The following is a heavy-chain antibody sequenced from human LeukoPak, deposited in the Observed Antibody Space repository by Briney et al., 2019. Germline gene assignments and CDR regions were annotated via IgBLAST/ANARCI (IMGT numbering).Heavy chain of an antibody. CDR2: IYHSGST. CDR1: GYSISSGYY. CDR3: ASVTGWFDP. D-gene: IGHD1-14*01. J-gene: IGHJ5*02. V-gene: IGHV4-38-2*02. Sequence: SETLSLTCTVSGYSISSGYYWGWIRQPPGKGLEWIGSIYHSGSTYYNPSLKSRVTISVDTSKNQFSLKLSSVTAADTAVYYCASVTGWFDPWGQGTLVTVSS.